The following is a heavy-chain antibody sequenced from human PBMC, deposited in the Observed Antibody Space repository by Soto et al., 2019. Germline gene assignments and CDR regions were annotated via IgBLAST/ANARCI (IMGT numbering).Heavy chain of an antibody. J-gene: IGHJ3*02. CDR2: IKSKTDGGTT. CDR1: GFTFSNAW. V-gene: IGHV3-15*01. Sequence: PGGSLRLSCAASGFTFSNAWMSWVRQAPGKGLEWVGRIKSKTDGGTTDYAAPVKGRFTISRDDSKNTLYLQMNSLKTEDTAVYYCTTDSVRLRDDAFDIWGQGTMVTVSS. D-gene: IGHD5-12*01. CDR3: TTDSVRLRDDAFDI.